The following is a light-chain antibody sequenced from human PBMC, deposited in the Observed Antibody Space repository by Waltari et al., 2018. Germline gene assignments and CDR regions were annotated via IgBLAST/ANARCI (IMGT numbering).Light chain of an antibody. CDR3: QQSKTIPFT. CDR1: QTIDNY. Sequence: DLHMTPSPSSLSASVGHRVTITFRASQTIDNYLNWYQQKPGKAPKVLIHSASTLQTGFPSRFSGRRSGTDFTLTISSLQPEDFATYYCQQSKTIPFTFGQGTKLEIK. J-gene: IGKJ2*01. V-gene: IGKV1-39*01. CDR2: SAS.